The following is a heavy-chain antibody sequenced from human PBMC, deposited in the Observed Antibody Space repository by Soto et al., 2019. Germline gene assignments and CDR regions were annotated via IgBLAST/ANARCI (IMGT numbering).Heavy chain of an antibody. J-gene: IGHJ4*02. D-gene: IGHD6-19*01. CDR3: ARPRSLADSGFFAY. CDR1: GGSFSSYS. V-gene: IGHV1-69*02. Sequence: QVQLVQSGAEVKRPGSTVKVSCKSSGGSFSSYSVTWVRQAPGQGPEWMGRVIPVLGVADNSQKFQGRVTISADESTSTSYMELSSLRSEDTAVYYCARPRSLADSGFFAYWGQGTLVTVSS. CDR2: VIPVLGVA.